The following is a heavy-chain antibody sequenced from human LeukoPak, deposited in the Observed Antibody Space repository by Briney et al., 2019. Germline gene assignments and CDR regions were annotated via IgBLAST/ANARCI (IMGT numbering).Heavy chain of an antibody. V-gene: IGHV4-39*07. CDR1: GGSISSSSYY. J-gene: IGHJ6*03. Sequence: SETLSLTCTVSGGSISSSSYYWGWIRQPPGKGLEWIGSIYYSGSTYYNPSLKGRVTMSVDTSKNQFSLKLTSVTAADTAVYYCARDSGSYHIVDYMDVWGKGTTVTVSS. CDR3: ARDSGSYHIVDYMDV. CDR2: IYYSGST. D-gene: IGHD1-26*01.